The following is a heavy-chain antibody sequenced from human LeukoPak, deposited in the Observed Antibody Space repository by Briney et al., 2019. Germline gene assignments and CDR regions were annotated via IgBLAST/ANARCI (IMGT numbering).Heavy chain of an antibody. CDR2: IKQDGSEK. CDR1: GFTFSSYA. V-gene: IGHV3-7*01. D-gene: IGHD3-16*01. Sequence: GGSLRLSCAASGFTFSSYAMHWVRQAPGKGLEWVANIKQDGSEKYYVDSVKGRFTISRDNAMNSLYLQMNSLRAEDTAVYYCAKTYYDYIWGAYPLDLWGLGTLVTVSS. J-gene: IGHJ5*02. CDR3: AKTYYDYIWGAYPLDL.